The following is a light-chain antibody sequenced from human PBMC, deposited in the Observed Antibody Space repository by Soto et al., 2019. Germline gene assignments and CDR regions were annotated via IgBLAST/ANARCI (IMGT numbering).Light chain of an antibody. Sequence: QSVLAQPPSASGSAGQSVTISCTGTSTDVGGYNYVSWYQQHPGKAPKLMIYEVSKRPSGVPDRFSGSKSGNTASLTVSGLQAEDEADYYCATWDDSMSGWVFGGGTQLTVL. CDR2: EVS. CDR1: STDVGGYNY. CDR3: ATWDDSMSGWV. J-gene: IGLJ3*02. V-gene: IGLV2-8*01.